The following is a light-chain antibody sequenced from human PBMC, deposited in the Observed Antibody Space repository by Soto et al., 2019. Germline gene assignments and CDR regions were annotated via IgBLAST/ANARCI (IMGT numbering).Light chain of an antibody. Sequence: QSVLTQPASVSGSPGQSITISCTGTSSDVGGYNYVSWYQQHPGKAPKLMIYDVSNRPSGVSNRFSVSKSGNTASLTISGLQAEDEADYYFSSYTRSSPLVFGGGTKLTVL. J-gene: IGLJ2*01. CDR1: SSDVGGYNY. V-gene: IGLV2-14*01. CDR2: DVS. CDR3: SSYTRSSPLV.